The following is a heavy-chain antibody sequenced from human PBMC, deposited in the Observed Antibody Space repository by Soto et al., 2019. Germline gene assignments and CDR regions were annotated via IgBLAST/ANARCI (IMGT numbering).Heavy chain of an antibody. CDR1: GYTFTSYG. CDR3: ARGIAAAGISHDAFDI. J-gene: IGHJ3*02. Sequence: ASVKVSCKASGYTFTSYGISWVRQAPGQGLEWMGWISAYNGNTNYAQKLQGRVTMTTDTSTSTAYMELRSLRSADTAVYYCARGIAAAGISHDAFDIWGQGTMVTVSS. CDR2: ISAYNGNT. D-gene: IGHD6-13*01. V-gene: IGHV1-18*01.